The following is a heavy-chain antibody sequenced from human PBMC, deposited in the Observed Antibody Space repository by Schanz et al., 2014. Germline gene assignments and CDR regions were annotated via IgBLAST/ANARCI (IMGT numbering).Heavy chain of an antibody. D-gene: IGHD2-15*01. Sequence: DVQLLESGGGLVQPGGSLRLSCAASGFTFNSYAMTWVRQAPGKGLEWVSSISHSGGSKYYADSVKGRFTISRDNSENTLYLQMNSLSADDTAVFYCAKWMGYCSGGTCYDYYYYGLDVWGQGTTVNVSS. CDR3: AKWMGYCSGGTCYDYYYYGLDV. CDR1: GFTFNSYA. CDR2: ISHSGGSK. V-gene: IGHV3-23*01. J-gene: IGHJ6*02.